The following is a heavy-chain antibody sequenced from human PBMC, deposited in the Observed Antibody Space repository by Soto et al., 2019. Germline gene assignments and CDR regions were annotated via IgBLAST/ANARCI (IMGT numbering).Heavy chain of an antibody. D-gene: IGHD3-9*01. V-gene: IGHV1-2*02. CDR1: GYTFTAHS. Sequence: ASVKVSCKASGYTFTAHSMNWVRQAPGQGLEWMGWVNPHTGITRYAQKFQDRVTMTRDTSINTAYMELRGLTSDDTAVYYCTILRRDPWGQETRVTVS. CDR3: TILRRDP. J-gene: IGHJ5*02. CDR2: VNPHTGIT.